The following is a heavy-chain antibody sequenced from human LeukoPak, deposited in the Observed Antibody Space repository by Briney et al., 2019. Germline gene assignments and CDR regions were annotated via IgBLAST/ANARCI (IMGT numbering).Heavy chain of an antibody. D-gene: IGHD2-2*01. Sequence: ASVKVSCKASGYTFTGYYMHWVRQAPGQGLEWMGWINPNSGGTNYAQKFQGRVTMTRDTSISTAYMELSRLRSDDTAVYYCARDPIVVVPAAYSHYMDVWGKGTTVTVSS. J-gene: IGHJ6*03. CDR2: INPNSGGT. CDR3: ARDPIVVVPAAYSHYMDV. V-gene: IGHV1-2*02. CDR1: GYTFTGYY.